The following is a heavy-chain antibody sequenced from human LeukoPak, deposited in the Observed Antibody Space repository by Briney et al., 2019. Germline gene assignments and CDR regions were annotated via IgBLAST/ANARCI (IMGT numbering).Heavy chain of an antibody. Sequence: PSETLSLTCAVYGGSFSSYYWSWIRQPPGKGLEWIGEINHSGSTNYNPSLKSRVTISVDTSKNQFSLKLSSVTAADTAVYYCARGRTDWRRRTATSRNFDYWGQGTLVTVSS. CDR3: ARGRTDWRRRTATSRNFDY. V-gene: IGHV4-34*01. D-gene: IGHD3-9*01. CDR1: GGSFSSYY. CDR2: INHSGST. J-gene: IGHJ4*02.